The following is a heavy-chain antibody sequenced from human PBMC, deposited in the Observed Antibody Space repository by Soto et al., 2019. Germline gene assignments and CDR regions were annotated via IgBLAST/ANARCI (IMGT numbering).Heavy chain of an antibody. V-gene: IGHV4-59*08. CDR3: AGQYYDFWEGWDRVY. CDR2: IYYSGST. D-gene: IGHD3-3*01. CDR1: GGSISSYY. Sequence: QVQLQESGPGLVKPSETLSLTCTVSGGSISSYYWSWIRQPPGKGLEWIGYIYYSGSTNYNPSLKSRVTRAVDTSKNQFSLKLSSVTAADTAVYSCAGQYYDFWEGWDRVYWGQGTLVTVSS. J-gene: IGHJ4*02.